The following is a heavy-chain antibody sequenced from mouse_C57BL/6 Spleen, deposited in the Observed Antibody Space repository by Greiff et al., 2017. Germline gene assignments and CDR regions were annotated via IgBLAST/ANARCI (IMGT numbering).Heavy chain of an antibody. J-gene: IGHJ4*01. Sequence: QVQLQQSGAELVRPGASVKLSCKASGYTFTDYYINWVKQRPGQGLEWIARIYPGSGNTYYNEKFKGKATLTAEKSSSTAYMQLSSLTSEAAAVYFCARGGGVVASDYYAMDYWGQGTSVTVSS. CDR2: IYPGSGNT. CDR3: ARGGGVVASDYYAMDY. CDR1: GYTFTDYY. D-gene: IGHD1-1*01. V-gene: IGHV1-76*01.